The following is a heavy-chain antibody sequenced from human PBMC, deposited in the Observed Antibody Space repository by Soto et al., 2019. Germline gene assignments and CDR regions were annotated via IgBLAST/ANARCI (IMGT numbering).Heavy chain of an antibody. J-gene: IGHJ6*02. CDR3: ARVGGGLASLGYYGMGV. V-gene: IGHV1-2*04. Sequence: ASVKVSCKASGYTFIGYYIHWVRQAPGQGLEWMGWINPNSGGTNYAQRFQGWVTMTRDRSINTAYMELSRLKSDDTAVYYCARVGGGLASLGYYGMGVWGQGTTVTVSS. CDR1: GYTFIGYY. D-gene: IGHD3-10*01. CDR2: INPNSGGT.